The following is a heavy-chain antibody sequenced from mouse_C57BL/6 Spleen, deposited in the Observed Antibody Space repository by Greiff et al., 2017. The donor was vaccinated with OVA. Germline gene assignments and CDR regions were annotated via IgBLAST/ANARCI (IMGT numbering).Heavy chain of an antibody. D-gene: IGHD2-3*01. CDR1: GYTFTSYW. J-gene: IGHJ2*01. CDR3: ARTYDGYYVEYFDY. CDR2: IYPGDGDT. Sequence: QVQLQQPGAELVKPGASVKMSCKASGYTFTSYWITWVKQRPGKGLEWIGRIYPGDGDTNYNGKFKGKATLTADKSSSTAYMQLSSLTSEDSAVYFCARTYDGYYVEYFDYWGQGTTLTVSS. V-gene: IGHV1-82*01.